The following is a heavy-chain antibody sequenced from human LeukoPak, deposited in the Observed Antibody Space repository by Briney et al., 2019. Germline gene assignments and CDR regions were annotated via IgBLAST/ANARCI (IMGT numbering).Heavy chain of an antibody. CDR2: IKKDGSEK. CDR1: GFTFSSYW. J-gene: IGHJ4*02. D-gene: IGHD5-18*01. Sequence: GGSLGLSCAASGFTFSSYWMSWVRQAPGKGVEWVANIKKDGSEKFYVDSVRGRFTISRDNAKTSLYLQMISLRAEDTAVYYRARHLSGVTGYTYGRGIDYWGQGTLVSVSS. CDR3: ARHLSGVTGYTYGRGIDY. V-gene: IGHV3-7*01.